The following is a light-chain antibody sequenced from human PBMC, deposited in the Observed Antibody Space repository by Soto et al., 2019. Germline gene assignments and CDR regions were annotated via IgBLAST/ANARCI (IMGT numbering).Light chain of an antibody. CDR1: SSIIGAGYD. Sequence: QSVLTQPPSVSGAPGQRVTISCTGSSSIIGAGYDVHWYQHLPGTAPKLLIYGNSNRPSGVPDRFSGSKSGTSASLAITGLQAEDDADYYCQSYDSSLSGSVFGGGTKLTVL. CDR3: QSYDSSLSGSV. V-gene: IGLV1-40*01. J-gene: IGLJ2*01. CDR2: GNS.